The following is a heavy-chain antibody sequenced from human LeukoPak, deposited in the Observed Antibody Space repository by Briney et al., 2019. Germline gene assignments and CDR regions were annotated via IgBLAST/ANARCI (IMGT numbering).Heavy chain of an antibody. CDR2: ISGSGGST. V-gene: IGHV3-23*01. D-gene: IGHD2-15*01. CDR1: GFTFSSYA. CDR3: AKGRPSCSGGSCYFYYYYYMDV. Sequence: PGGSLRLSCAASGFTFSSYAMSWVRQAPGKGLEWVSAISGSGGSTYYADSVKGRFTISRDNSKNTLYLQMNSLRAEDTAVYYCAKGRPSCSGGSCYFYYYYYMDVWGKGTTVTVSS. J-gene: IGHJ6*03.